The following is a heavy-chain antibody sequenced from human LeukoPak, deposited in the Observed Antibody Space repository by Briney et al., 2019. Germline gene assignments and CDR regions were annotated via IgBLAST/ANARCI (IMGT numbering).Heavy chain of an antibody. CDR1: GFTFSSYG. CDR2: ISYDGSNK. D-gene: IGHD2-2*01. V-gene: IGHV3-30*18. CDR3: AKFPYCSSTSCYAGGYFDH. J-gene: IGHJ4*02. Sequence: PGGSLRLSCAASGFTFSSYGMHWVRQAPGKGLEWVAVISYDGSNKYYADSVKGRFTISRDNSKNTLYLQMNSLRAEDTAVYYCAKFPYCSSTSCYAGGYFDHWGQGTLVTVSS.